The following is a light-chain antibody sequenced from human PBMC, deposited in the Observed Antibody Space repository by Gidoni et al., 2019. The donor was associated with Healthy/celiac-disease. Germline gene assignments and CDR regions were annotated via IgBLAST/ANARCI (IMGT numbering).Light chain of an antibody. J-gene: IGKJ4*01. CDR1: QGVSSY. CDR2: AAS. CDR3: QQYYRYPLT. V-gene: IGKV1-8*01. Sequence: AIRITQSTSSLSASTGDRVTITCRSSQGVSSYFDGYQQKPGQAPKLLIYAASTLQSGVPSRFSGSGAGTDFSLSISCLQSEDFATYYCQQYYRYPLTFGGGTKVEIK.